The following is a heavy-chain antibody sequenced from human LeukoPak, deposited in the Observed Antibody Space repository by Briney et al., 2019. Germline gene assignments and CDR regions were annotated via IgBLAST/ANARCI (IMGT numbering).Heavy chain of an antibody. D-gene: IGHD2-2*01. Sequence: AETLSLTCTVSSGSISNYYWGWIRQPPGKGLEWIGYIYSSGSTNYNPSLKSRVTISVETSKNQLSLKLSSVTAADTAVYHCARAYCSSTSCYPHFDYWGQGTLVTVSS. J-gene: IGHJ4*02. V-gene: IGHV4-4*09. CDR3: ARAYCSSTSCYPHFDY. CDR1: SGSISNYY. CDR2: IYSSGST.